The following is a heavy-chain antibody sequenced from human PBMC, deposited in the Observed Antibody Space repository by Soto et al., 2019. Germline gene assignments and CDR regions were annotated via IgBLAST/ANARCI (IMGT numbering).Heavy chain of an antibody. V-gene: IGHV3-23*01. CDR1: GFTFSFYA. J-gene: IGHJ3*02. CDR2: ISGSGGSP. D-gene: IGHD3-10*01. CDR3: AKEQTWSGTHAFDI. Sequence: EVQLLESGGGLVQPGGSLRLSCAASGFTFSFYAMNWVRQAPVKGLEWVSTISGSGGSPYYADSVKARFTISRDNSKNPLYLQMNSLRAEDTVVYYCAKEQTWSGTHAFDIWGQGTMVTVSS.